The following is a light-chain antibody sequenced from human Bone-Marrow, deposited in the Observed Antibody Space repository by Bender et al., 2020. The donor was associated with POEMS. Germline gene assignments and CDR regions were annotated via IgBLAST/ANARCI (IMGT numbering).Light chain of an antibody. CDR2: DVT. V-gene: IGLV2-8*01. CDR1: SDDVGGYKY. J-gene: IGLJ1*01. Sequence: QSALTQPPSASGSPGQSVTISCTGTSDDVGGYKYVSWYQQYPGKAPKLIIYDVTRRPSGVPDRFAGSKSGNTASLTVSGLQADDEADYFCSSYAGSGSHVFGTGTKVTVL. CDR3: SSYAGSGSHV.